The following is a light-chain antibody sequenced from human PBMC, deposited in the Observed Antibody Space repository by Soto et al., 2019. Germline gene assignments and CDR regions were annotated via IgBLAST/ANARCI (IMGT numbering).Light chain of an antibody. CDR2: AAS. CDR3: QQLTSHPIP. CDR1: QGISSY. V-gene: IGKV1-9*01. Sequence: IQLTISAASLSASVGDRVTMTCLASQGISSYLAWYQQKPGKAPKLLIYAASTLQSGVPSRFSGSGSGTDLTLTISSLQPEDFATYYCQQLTSHPIPFGHGTRLENK. J-gene: IGKJ5*01.